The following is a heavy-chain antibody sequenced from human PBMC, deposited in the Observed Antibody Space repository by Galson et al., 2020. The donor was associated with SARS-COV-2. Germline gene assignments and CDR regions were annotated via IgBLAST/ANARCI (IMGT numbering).Heavy chain of an antibody. V-gene: IGHV1-69*13. J-gene: IGHJ4*02. CDR1: GGTFSSYA. CDR3: ARGGWKSDIVATFNDY. Sequence: SVTLSCKASGGTFSSYAISWVRQAPGQGLEWMGGIIPLFGTANYAQKFPGSVTITADESTSTAYMELSSLRSEDTAVYYCARGGWKSDIVATFNDYWGQGTLVTVSS. CDR2: IIPLFGTA. D-gene: IGHD5-12*01.